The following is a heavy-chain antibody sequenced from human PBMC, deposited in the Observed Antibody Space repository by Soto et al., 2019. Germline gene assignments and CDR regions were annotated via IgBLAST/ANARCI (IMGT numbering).Heavy chain of an antibody. V-gene: IGHV2-5*01. CDR3: AHYDSSGYFSHFDS. CDR2: VYWNDER. J-gene: IGHJ4*02. Sequence: SCPTLVNPTQTLTLTCTFSGFSLTTTGVGVGWIRHAPGKALEWLAMVYWNDERRYSPSLKSRLTITQDTSKNQVVLTMTYMDPVDTATYFCAHYDSSGYFSHFDSWGQGTLVTVYS. D-gene: IGHD3-22*01. CDR1: GFSLTTTGVG.